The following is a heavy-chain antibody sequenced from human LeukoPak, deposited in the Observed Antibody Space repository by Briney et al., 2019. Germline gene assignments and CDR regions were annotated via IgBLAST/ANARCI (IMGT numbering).Heavy chain of an antibody. Sequence: GGSLRLSCAASGFTFSTHNMNWVRQAPGKGLEWVSSISSSSNYIYYADSVKGRFTISRDNAKNSLYLQMNSLRAEDTAVYYCARATTARAPFWIWGQGTMVTVSS. J-gene: IGHJ3*02. D-gene: IGHD4-17*01. CDR3: ARATTARAPFWI. V-gene: IGHV3-21*04. CDR1: GFTFSTHN. CDR2: ISSSSNYI.